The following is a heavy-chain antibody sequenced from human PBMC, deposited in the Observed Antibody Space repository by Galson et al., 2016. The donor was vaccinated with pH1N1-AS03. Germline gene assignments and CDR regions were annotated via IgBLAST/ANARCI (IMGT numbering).Heavy chain of an antibody. D-gene: IGHD3-16*01. CDR1: GGTIKTYG. CDR3: ATREEGGNYYYMDI. J-gene: IGHJ6*03. Sequence: SVKVSCKASGGTIKTYGINWVRQAPGHGLEWMGRINPIFGVTNYDQKFRGRLTLTADKSTSTAYMELISLTSEDTAVYYCATREEGGNYYYMDIWGKGTTVTVSS. V-gene: IGHV1-69*04. CDR2: INPIFGVT.